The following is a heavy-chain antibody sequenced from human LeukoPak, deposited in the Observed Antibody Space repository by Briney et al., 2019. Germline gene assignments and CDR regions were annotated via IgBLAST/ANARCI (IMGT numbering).Heavy chain of an antibody. CDR3: ARDLAVVVVPAAPSP. CDR1: GYTFTGYY. CDR2: INPNSGGT. V-gene: IGHV1-2*02. Sequence: ASVKVSCKASGYTFTGYYMHWVRQAPGQGLEWMGWINPNSGGTNYAQKFQGRVTMTRDTSISTAYMELSRLRSDDTAVYYCARDLAVVVVPAAPSPWGQGTLVTVSS. D-gene: IGHD2-2*01. J-gene: IGHJ5*02.